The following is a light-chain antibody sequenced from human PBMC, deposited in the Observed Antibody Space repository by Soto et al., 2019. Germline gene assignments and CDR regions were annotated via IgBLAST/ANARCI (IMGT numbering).Light chain of an antibody. CDR1: ISAVGGYKC. J-gene: IGLJ1*01. V-gene: IGLV2-23*02. CDR3: CSYAPTSTFV. Sequence: QSALTQPASVSGSPGQSITISCTGTISAVGGYKCVSWYQQHPGRVPKLMIYDVTNRSSGVSNRFSGSKSGNTASLTVSGLQAEDEADYYCCSYAPTSTFVFGTGTKVTVL. CDR2: DVT.